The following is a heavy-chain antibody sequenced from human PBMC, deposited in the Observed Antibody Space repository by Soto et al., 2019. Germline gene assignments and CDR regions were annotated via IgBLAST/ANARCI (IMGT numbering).Heavy chain of an antibody. CDR1: GYSFAGYW. V-gene: IGHV5-10-1*01. CDR2: IDPSDSQT. D-gene: IGHD5-18*01. J-gene: IGHJ4*02. CDR3: ARQIYDSDTGPNFQYYFDS. Sequence: PGESLKISCKGSGYSFAGYWITWVRQKPGKGLEWMGRIDPSDSQTYYSPSFRGHVTISATKSITTVFLQWSSLMASDTAMYYCARQIYDSDTGPNFQYYFDSWGQGNPVTVSS.